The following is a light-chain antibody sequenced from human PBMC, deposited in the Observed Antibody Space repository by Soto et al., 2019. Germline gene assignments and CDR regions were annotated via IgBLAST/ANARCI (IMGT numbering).Light chain of an antibody. CDR2: EVS. CDR3: SSYTSSNTYV. Sequence: QSALTQPASVSGSPGQSITISCTGTSSDVGVYNYVSWYQQHPGKAPKLIIYEVSNRPSGVSNRFSGSKSDNTASLTISGLQAEDEADYYCSSYTSSNTYVFGTGTKVTVL. V-gene: IGLV2-14*01. J-gene: IGLJ1*01. CDR1: SSDVGVYNY.